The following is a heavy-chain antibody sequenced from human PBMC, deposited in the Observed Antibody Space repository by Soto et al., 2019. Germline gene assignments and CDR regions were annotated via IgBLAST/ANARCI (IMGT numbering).Heavy chain of an antibody. V-gene: IGHV3-30*18. CDR1: GVTFISYG. Sequence: VGSLRLSCAASGVTFISYGVRRVRQAPGKGLEWVAVISYDGSNKYYADSVKGRFTISRDNSKNTLYLQMNSLRAEDTAVYYCANGGVTYYYYYMVVWGKGTTVTVPS. J-gene: IGHJ6*03. D-gene: IGHD3-16*01. CDR3: ANGGVTYYYYYMVV. CDR2: ISYDGSNK.